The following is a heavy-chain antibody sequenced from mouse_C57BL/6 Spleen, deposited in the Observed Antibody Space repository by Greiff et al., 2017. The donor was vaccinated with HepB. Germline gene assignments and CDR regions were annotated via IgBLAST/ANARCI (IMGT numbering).Heavy chain of an antibody. D-gene: IGHD5-1*01. CDR3: ASRTYDPYFDY. Sequence: EVQRVESGPELVKPGASVKISCKASGYSFTGYYMNWVKQSPEKSLEWIGEINPSTGGTTYNQKFKAKATLTVDKSSSTAYMQLKSLTSEDSAVYYCASRTYDPYFDYWGQGTTLTVSS. V-gene: IGHV1-42*01. J-gene: IGHJ2*01. CDR2: INPSTGGT. CDR1: GYSFTGYY.